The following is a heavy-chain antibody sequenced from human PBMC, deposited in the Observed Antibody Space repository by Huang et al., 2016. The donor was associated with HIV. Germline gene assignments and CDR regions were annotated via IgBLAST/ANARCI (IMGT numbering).Heavy chain of an antibody. V-gene: IGHV3-15*01. D-gene: IGHD2-15*01. CDR1: GFSFSTVW. J-gene: IGHJ4*02. Sequence: EVQLIESGGGLVKPGSSLSPSCVGSGFSFSTVWMGWFRQTPGKGLEWVALIKSSLDGGTTDYAAPVRGRFIMSRDDSKNRMELQMHDLKAADTAVYYCTTWISTAAGGNWGQGTLVTVSS. CDR3: TTWISTAAGGN. CDR2: IKSSLDGGTT.